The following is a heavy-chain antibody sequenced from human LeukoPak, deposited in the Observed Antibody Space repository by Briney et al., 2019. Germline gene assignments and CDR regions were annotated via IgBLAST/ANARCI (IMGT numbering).Heavy chain of an antibody. Sequence: ASVKVSCKASGYTFTSYGISWVRQAPGQGLEWIGWISAYNGNTDYAQKLQGRVTMTTDTSTSTAYMELRSLRSDDTAVYYCARDPPIRTSGIYYYYYMDVWGKGTTVTISS. CDR2: ISAYNGNT. J-gene: IGHJ6*03. CDR1: GYTFTSYG. D-gene: IGHD1-14*01. V-gene: IGHV1-18*01. CDR3: ARDPPIRTSGIYYYYYMDV.